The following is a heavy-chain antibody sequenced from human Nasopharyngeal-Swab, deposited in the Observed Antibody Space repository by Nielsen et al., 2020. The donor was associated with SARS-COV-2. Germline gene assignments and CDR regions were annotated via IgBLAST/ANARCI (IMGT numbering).Heavy chain of an antibody. CDR3: AKGSLGIVGAMGRLDY. V-gene: IGHV3-23*01. CDR1: GFTFSSYA. D-gene: IGHD1-26*01. J-gene: IGHJ4*02. CDR2: NSGSGGST. Sequence: GGSLRLSCAASGFTFSSYAMSWVRQAPGKGLEWVSANSGSGGSTYYADYVKGRFTISRDNSKNTLYLQMNSLRAEDTAVYYCAKGSLGIVGAMGRLDYWGQGTLVTVSS.